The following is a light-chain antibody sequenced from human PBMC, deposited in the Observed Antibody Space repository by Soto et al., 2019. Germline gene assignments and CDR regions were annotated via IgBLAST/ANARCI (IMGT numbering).Light chain of an antibody. J-gene: IGKJ3*01. CDR1: QSVSNY. V-gene: IGKV3-11*01. Sequence: EVVLTQSPATLSLSPGQRATLSCRASQSVSNYLAWYQQKPGQAPRLLIYGASDRATGIPARFSGSWSGTDVTLTISSLEPEDFAVYYCQQRSNWPPGVTFGPGSKVDIK. CDR3: QQRSNWPPGVT. CDR2: GAS.